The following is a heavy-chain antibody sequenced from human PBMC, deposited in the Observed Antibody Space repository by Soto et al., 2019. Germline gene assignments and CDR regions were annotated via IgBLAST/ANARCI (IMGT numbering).Heavy chain of an antibody. CDR1: GGSFSGYY. CDR2: INHSGST. J-gene: IGHJ4*02. CDR3: ASRPAGYYGSGSYLLDY. Sequence: SETLSLTCAVYGGSFSGYYWSWIRQPPGKGLEWIGEINHSGSTNYNPSLKSRVTISVDTSKNQFSLKLSSVTAADTAVYYCASRPAGYYGSGSYLLDYWGQGTLVTVSS. V-gene: IGHV4-34*01. D-gene: IGHD3-10*01.